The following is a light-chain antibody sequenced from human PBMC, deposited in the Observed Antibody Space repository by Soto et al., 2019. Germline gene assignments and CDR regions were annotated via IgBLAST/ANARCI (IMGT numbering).Light chain of an antibody. V-gene: IGLV2-14*01. CDR3: SSYTISSTYV. J-gene: IGLJ1*01. CDR1: NGDIGDYNY. CDR2: EVT. Sequence: QSLLTQPASVSGSPGQSITLSCTGTNGDIGDYNYVSWYQQHPGKAPKLMIYEVTNRPSGVSNRFSGSKSGNTASLTISGLQAEDEADYYCSSYTISSTYVFGTGTKVTVL.